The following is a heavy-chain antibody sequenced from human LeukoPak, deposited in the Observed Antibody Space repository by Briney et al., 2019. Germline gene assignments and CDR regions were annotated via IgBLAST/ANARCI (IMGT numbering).Heavy chain of an antibody. D-gene: IGHD3-22*01. CDR3: ARLDYYDSSGTNWYFDL. J-gene: IGHJ2*01. V-gene: IGHV4-4*07. CDR1: GGSISSYY. CDR2: IYTSGST. Sequence: RASETLSLTCTVTGGSISSYYWSWIRQPAGKGLEWIGRIYTSGSTNYNPSLKSRVTMSVDTSKNQFSLKLTSVPPADTAVYYCARLDYYDSSGTNWYFDLWGRGTLVTVSS.